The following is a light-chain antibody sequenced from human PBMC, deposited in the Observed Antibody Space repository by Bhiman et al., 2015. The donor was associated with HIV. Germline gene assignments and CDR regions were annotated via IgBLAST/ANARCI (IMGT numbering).Light chain of an antibody. CDR1: SIGSRS. Sequence: SYELTQPPSVSVAPGKTARLTCGGNSIGSRSVHWYQQKPGQAPVLVMYYDSDRPPGIPERFSGSKSGNTATLTLSRVEAGDEADYFCQVWDSISDHRVFGGGTRLTVL. CDR3: QVWDSISDHRV. J-gene: IGLJ3*02. V-gene: IGLV3-21*04. CDR2: YDS.